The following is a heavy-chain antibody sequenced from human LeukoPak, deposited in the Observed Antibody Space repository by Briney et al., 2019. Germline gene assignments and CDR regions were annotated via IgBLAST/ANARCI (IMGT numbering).Heavy chain of an antibody. J-gene: IGHJ6*02. D-gene: IGHD2-2*01. Sequence: SETLSLTCTVSGGSISSYYWSWIRQPPGKGLEWIGYIYYSGSTNYNPSLKSRVTIAVDTSKNQFSLKLSSVTAADTAVYYCARLKDYCSSTSCYFYYYYGMDVWGQGTTVTVSS. CDR3: ARLKDYCSSTSCYFYYYYGMDV. V-gene: IGHV4-59*08. CDR2: IYYSGST. CDR1: GGSISSYY.